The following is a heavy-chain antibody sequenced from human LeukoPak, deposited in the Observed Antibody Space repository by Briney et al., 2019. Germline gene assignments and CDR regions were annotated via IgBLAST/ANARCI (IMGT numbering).Heavy chain of an antibody. CDR3: GRGGERLWFGEPPPRYFDY. V-gene: IGHV1-3*01. CDR1: GYTFTSYA. D-gene: IGHD3-10*01. Sequence: ASVKVSCTASGYTFTSYAMHWVRQAPGQRLEWMGWINAGNGNTKYSQKFQGRVTITRDTSVSTAYMELSSLRSEDTAVYYCGRGGERLWFGEPPPRYFDYWGQGTLVTVSS. J-gene: IGHJ4*02. CDR2: INAGNGNT.